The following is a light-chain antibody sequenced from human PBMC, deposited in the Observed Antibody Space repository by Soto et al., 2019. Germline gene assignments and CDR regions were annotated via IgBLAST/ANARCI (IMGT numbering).Light chain of an antibody. V-gene: IGKV1-5*03. Sequence: DIQMTQSPSTLSASVGDRVTITCRASQSISSWLAWYQQKPGKAPKLLIYKASSLESGVPSRFSGSGSGTEFTLTISSLQPDDFANYYCQQYNSYSGTFGQGTKVEIK. CDR2: KAS. CDR1: QSISSW. J-gene: IGKJ1*01. CDR3: QQYNSYSGT.